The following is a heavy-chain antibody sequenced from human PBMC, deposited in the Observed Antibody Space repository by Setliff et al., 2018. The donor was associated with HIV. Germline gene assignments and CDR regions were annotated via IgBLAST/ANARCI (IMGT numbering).Heavy chain of an antibody. V-gene: IGHV4-34*01. CDR3: ARGEPPARRSGLLY. J-gene: IGHJ4*02. CDR2: IDHSGST. D-gene: IGHD2-15*01. CDR1: GGSFSGYY. Sequence: PSETLSLTCAVYGGSFSGYYWSWIRQPPGKGLEWIGEIDHSGSTYFNPSLKTRVTISVDESKNQFSLTWISVTAADTAVYYCARGEPPARRSGLLYWGQGMLVTVSS.